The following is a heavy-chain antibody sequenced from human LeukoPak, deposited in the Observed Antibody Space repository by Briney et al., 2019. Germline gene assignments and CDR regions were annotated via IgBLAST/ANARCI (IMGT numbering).Heavy chain of an antibody. CDR1: GVSISSYY. V-gene: IGHV4-59*01. Sequence: SETLSLTCTVSGVSISSYYWSWIRQPPGKGLQWIGYIYYSGSTNYNPSLKSRVTISVDTSKNQFSLKLSSVTAADTAVYYCAREGYDSSGYYYNYWGQGTLVTVSS. J-gene: IGHJ4*02. CDR3: AREGYDSSGYYYNY. D-gene: IGHD3-22*01. CDR2: IYYSGST.